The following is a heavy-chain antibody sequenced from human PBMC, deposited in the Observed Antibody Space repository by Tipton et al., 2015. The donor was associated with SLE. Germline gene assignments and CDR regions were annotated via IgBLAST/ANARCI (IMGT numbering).Heavy chain of an antibody. CDR1: DYPLTNYG. Sequence: QSGPEVKKPGASVKVSCKSSDYPLTNYGITWVRQAPGQGLEWMGWIDSYNGYTKYAQNLQGRVTMTSDTSTNTAYMELRSLRYDDTAVYYCARVDMYYYDSSGSPGSAFDIWGPGTMVTVSS. CDR3: ARVDMYYYDSSGSPGSAFDI. J-gene: IGHJ3*02. D-gene: IGHD3-22*01. V-gene: IGHV1-18*04. CDR2: IDSYNGYT.